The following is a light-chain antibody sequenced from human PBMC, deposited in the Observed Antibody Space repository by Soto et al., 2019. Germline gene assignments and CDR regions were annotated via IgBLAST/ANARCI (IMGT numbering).Light chain of an antibody. CDR2: GAS. CDR1: ESVSSRY. J-gene: IGKJ3*01. CDR3: QQYGSLPLFT. Sequence: ESVLTQSPGTLSLSPGERATLSCRASESVSSRYLAWYQQKPGQAPRLLIYGASSRATGIPDRFSGSGSGTDFTLTISSLEPEDSAVYYCQQYGSLPLFTFGPGTKVDIK. V-gene: IGKV3-20*01.